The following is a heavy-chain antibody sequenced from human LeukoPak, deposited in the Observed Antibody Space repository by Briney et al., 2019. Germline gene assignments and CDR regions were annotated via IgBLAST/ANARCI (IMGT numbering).Heavy chain of an antibody. J-gene: IGHJ6*02. CDR2: IIPIFGIA. D-gene: IGHD2-2*01. CDR3: ASLLGYCSSTSCYGNSYYYYGMDV. Sequence: SVKVSCKASGGTFSSYAISWVRQAPGQGLEWMGRIIPIFGIANYAQKFQGRVTITADKSTSTAYVELSSLRSEDTAVYYCASLLGYCSSTSCYGNSYYYYGMDVWGQGTTVTVSS. V-gene: IGHV1-69*04. CDR1: GGTFSSYA.